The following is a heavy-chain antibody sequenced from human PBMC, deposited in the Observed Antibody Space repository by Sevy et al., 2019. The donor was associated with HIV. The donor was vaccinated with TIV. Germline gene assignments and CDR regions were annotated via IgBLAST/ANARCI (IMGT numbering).Heavy chain of an antibody. Sequence: GGCLRLSCTASGFTFGDYAMSWFRQAPGKGLEWVGFIRSKAYGGTTEYAASVKGRFTISRDDSKSIAYLQMNSLKTEDTAVYYCTRDFKDLVPASGYYYYGMDVWGQGTTVTVSS. D-gene: IGHD2-2*01. CDR1: GFTFGDYA. V-gene: IGHV3-49*03. CDR2: IRSKAYGGTT. CDR3: TRDFKDLVPASGYYYYGMDV. J-gene: IGHJ6*02.